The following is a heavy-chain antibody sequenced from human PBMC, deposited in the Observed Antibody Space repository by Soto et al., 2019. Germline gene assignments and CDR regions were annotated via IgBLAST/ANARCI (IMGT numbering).Heavy chain of an antibody. CDR3: ASRITMVRGVIITAGGFDP. D-gene: IGHD3-10*01. CDR1: GGSISSSNW. Sequence: PSETLSLTCAVSGGSISSSNWWSWVRQPPGKGLEWIGEIYHSGSTNYNPSLKSRVTISVDKSKNQFSLKLSSVTAADTAVYYCASRITMVRGVIITAGGFDPWGQGTLVTVSS. V-gene: IGHV4-4*02. CDR2: IYHSGST. J-gene: IGHJ5*02.